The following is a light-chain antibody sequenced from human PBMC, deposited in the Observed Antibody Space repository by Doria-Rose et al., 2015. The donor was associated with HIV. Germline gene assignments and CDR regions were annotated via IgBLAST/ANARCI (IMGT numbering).Light chain of an antibody. CDR3: HQYGTSWT. Sequence: EIVLTQSPGTLSLSPGERATLSCRASQSFSSTYLDWYQQKPGQAPSLLIYDGSTRATGIPDRFSASGSGTDFTLTINRLEPEDFALYYCHQYGTSWTFGQGTKVEF. CDR2: DGS. V-gene: IGKV3-20*01. CDR1: QSFSSTY. J-gene: IGKJ1*01.